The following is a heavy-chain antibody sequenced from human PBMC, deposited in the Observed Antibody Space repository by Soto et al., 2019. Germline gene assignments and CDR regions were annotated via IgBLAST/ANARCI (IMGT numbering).Heavy chain of an antibody. CDR3: ATMRYFDWFLP. D-gene: IGHD3-9*01. J-gene: IGHJ5*02. V-gene: IGHV1-8*02. CDR1: GYTFTSYG. Sequence: ASVKVSCKASGYTFTSYGISWVRQAPGQGLEWMGWMNPNSGNTGYAQKFQGRVTMTRNTSISTAYMELSSLRSEDTAVYYCATMRYFDWFLPWGQGTLVTVSS. CDR2: MNPNSGNT.